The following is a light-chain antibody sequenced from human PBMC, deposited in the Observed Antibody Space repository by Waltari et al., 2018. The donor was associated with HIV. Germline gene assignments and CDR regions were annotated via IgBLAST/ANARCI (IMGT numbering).Light chain of an antibody. CDR2: GNN. Sequence: QFVLTQPPSVSGAPGQRVTLSCTGTSPNIGAGYHVNCYQHIPGRAPKLLIYGNNNRPSGVPDRFSGSKSGTSASLAITGLQAEDEADYYCQSYDSSLSGSGVVFGGGTKLTVL. CDR3: QSYDSSLSGSGVV. J-gene: IGLJ2*01. V-gene: IGLV1-40*01. CDR1: SPNIGAGYH.